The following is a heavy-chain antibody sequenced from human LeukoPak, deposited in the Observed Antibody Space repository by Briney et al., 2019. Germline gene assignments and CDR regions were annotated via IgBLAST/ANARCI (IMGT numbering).Heavy chain of an antibody. Sequence: GGSLRLSCAASGFTFSNYVMHWVRQAPGKGLEWVALIAYDGGEKYYADSVKGRFTISRDNYKNTLYLQMNSLRAEDTAMFYCARARGDSSPASRYFDYWGQGALVTVSS. V-gene: IGHV3-30-3*01. D-gene: IGHD5-18*01. J-gene: IGHJ4*02. CDR1: GFTFSNYV. CDR2: IAYDGGEK. CDR3: ARARGDSSPASRYFDY.